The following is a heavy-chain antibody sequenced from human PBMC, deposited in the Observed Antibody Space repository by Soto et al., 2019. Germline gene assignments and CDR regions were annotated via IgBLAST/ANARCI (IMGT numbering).Heavy chain of an antibody. V-gene: IGHV4-39*01. Sequence: QRQLPESGPGLVKPSETLSLTCTVSGGSIRADTYYWGWIRQPPGKGLEWIGSIYDSGPSSYNPFLKSRVSPPVDRSNTQVSLRPTSLPCAYPASYYSARLNCPSANCGAPDPWGQGTLVIGS. D-gene: IGHD2-2*01. CDR3: ARLNCPSANCGAPDP. CDR2: IYDSGPS. J-gene: IGHJ5*02. CDR1: GGSIRADTYY.